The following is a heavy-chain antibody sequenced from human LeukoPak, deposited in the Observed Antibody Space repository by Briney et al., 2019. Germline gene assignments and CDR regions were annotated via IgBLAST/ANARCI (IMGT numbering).Heavy chain of an antibody. J-gene: IGHJ5*02. Sequence: GASVKVSCKASGYTFTGYYMHWVRQAPGQGLEWMGRINPNSGNTGYAQKFQGRVTITRNTSISTAYMELSSLRSEDTAVYYCARGTELPYYDFWSGYYRLSEWFDPWGQGTLVTVSS. CDR2: INPNSGNT. CDR3: ARGTELPYYDFWSGYYRLSEWFDP. CDR1: GYTFTGYY. V-gene: IGHV1-8*03. D-gene: IGHD3-3*01.